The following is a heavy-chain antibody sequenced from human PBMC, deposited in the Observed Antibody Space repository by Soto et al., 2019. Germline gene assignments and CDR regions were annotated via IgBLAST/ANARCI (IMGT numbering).Heavy chain of an antibody. CDR3: ARPPPNTYYYDSSGWGY. D-gene: IGHD3-22*01. J-gene: IGHJ4*02. CDR1: GGSISSSSYY. CDR2: VYYSGIT. V-gene: IGHV4-39*01. Sequence: QLQLQESGPGLVKPSETLSLTCTVSGGSISSSSYYWGWIRQPPGKGLEWIGSVYYSGITYYNPSLKSRVTISVDTSKKQLSLKLSSVTAADTAVYYCARPPPNTYYYDSSGWGYWGQGTLVTVSS.